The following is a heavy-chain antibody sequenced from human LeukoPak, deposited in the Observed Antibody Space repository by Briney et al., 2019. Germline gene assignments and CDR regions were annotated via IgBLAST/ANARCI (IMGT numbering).Heavy chain of an antibody. CDR3: ARHDSIRYFDWLPPSRADYYYYMDV. CDR1: GYSFTSYW. J-gene: IGHJ6*03. D-gene: IGHD3-9*01. CDR2: IYPGDSDA. V-gene: IGHV5-51*01. Sequence: GESLKISCKGSGYSFTSYWIGWVRQMPGKGLKWMGIIYPGDSDARYSPSFQGQVTISADKSISTAYLQWSSLKASDTAMYYCARHDSIRYFDWLPPSRADYYYYMDVWGKGTTVTVSS.